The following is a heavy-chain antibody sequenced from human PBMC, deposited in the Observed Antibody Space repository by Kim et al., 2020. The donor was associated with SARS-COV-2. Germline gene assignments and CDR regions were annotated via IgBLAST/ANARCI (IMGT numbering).Heavy chain of an antibody. V-gene: IGHV1-3*01. J-gene: IGHJ4*02. D-gene: IGHD6-19*01. CDR3: ARGSGWAFDY. CDR2: T. Sequence: TKNPQKFRGRVTTTRDTTASTAYMELSSLRSEDTAVYYCARGSGWAFDYWGQGTLVTVAS.